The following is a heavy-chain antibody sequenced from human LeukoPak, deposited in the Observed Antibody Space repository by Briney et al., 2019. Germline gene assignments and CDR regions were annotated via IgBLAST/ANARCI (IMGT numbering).Heavy chain of an antibody. V-gene: IGHV3-23*01. CDR3: AKDPNYYGSGSYSYFDY. CDR2: ISGSGGST. Sequence: GGSLRLSCAASGFTFSSYAMSWVRQAPGKGLEWVSAISGSGGSTYYADSVKGRFTISRDNSKNTLYLQMNSLRAEDTAVYYCAKDPNYYGSGSYSYFDYWGQGTLVTVSS. CDR1: GFTFSSYA. D-gene: IGHD3-10*01. J-gene: IGHJ4*02.